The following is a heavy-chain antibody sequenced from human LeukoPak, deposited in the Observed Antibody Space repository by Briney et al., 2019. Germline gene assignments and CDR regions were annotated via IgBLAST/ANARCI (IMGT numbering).Heavy chain of an antibody. CDR1: GYTFTNND. V-gene: IGHV1-69*06. J-gene: IGHJ5*02. CDR3: ARASSGWYTWNWFDP. D-gene: IGHD6-19*01. CDR2: IIPIFGTA. Sequence: ASVKVSCKASGYTFTNNDINWVRQATGQGLEWMGGIIPIFGTANYAQKFQGRVTITADKSTSTAYMELSSLRSEDTAVYYCARASSGWYTWNWFDPWGQGTLVTVSS.